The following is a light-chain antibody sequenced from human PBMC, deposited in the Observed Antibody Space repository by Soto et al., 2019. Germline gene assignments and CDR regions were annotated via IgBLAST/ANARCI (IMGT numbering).Light chain of an antibody. CDR2: EAS. Sequence: DIQMTQSPATLSASVGDRVTITCRASQSISRCLTLYQQKPGKAPKLLIYEASNLESGVPSRFSGSGSGTEFTLTISSLQPDDFATYYCQHYNSYSEAFGQGTKV. CDR1: QSISRC. V-gene: IGKV1-5*01. J-gene: IGKJ1*01. CDR3: QHYNSYSEA.